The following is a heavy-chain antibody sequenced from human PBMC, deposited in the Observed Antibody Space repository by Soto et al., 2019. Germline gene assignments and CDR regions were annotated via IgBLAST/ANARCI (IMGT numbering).Heavy chain of an antibody. D-gene: IGHD3-22*01. J-gene: IGHJ4*02. CDR3: GIDKSGYYESFDY. V-gene: IGHV3-74*01. Sequence: EAQLVESGGGLVQPGGSLRLSCAASGFTFSSYWMHWVRQAPGKGLVWVSRINSDGSSTSYADSVKGRFTISRDNAKRPLYLQIICLSAEDTAVYYCGIDKSGYYESFDYWGQGTLVTVSS. CDR1: GFTFSSYW. CDR2: INSDGSST.